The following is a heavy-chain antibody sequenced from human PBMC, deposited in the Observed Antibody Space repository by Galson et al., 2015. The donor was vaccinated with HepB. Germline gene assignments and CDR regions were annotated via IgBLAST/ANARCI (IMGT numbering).Heavy chain of an antibody. J-gene: IGHJ4*02. CDR3: ARDGLEGSSSGDY. CDR1: GGTFSSYA. Sequence: SVKVSCKASGGTFSSYAISWVRQAPGQGLEWMGGIIPIFGTANYAQKFQGRVTITADESTSTAYMELSSLRSEDTAVYYCARDGLEGSSSGDYWGQGTLVTVSS. CDR2: IIPIFGTA. V-gene: IGHV1-69*13. D-gene: IGHD6-6*01.